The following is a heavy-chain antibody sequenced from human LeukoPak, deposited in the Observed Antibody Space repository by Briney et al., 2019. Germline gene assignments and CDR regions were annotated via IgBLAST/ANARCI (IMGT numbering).Heavy chain of an antibody. D-gene: IGHD3-22*01. Sequence: PGGSLRLSCAASGFTFSSYWMSWVRQAPGKGLEWVANIKQDGSEKYYVDSVKGRFTISRDNAKNSLYLQMNSLRAEDTAVYYCARDLTYYYDSSGYASREDAFESWGQVTMVTAAS. J-gene: IGHJ3*02. CDR1: GFTFSSYW. CDR3: ARDLTYYYDSSGYASREDAFES. CDR2: IKQDGSEK. V-gene: IGHV3-7*01.